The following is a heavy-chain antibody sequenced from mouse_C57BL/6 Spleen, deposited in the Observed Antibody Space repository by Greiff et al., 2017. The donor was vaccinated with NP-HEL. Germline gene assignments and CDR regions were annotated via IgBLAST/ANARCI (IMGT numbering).Heavy chain of an antibody. CDR2: IWRGGST. J-gene: IGHJ2*01. CDR1: GFSLTSYG. Sequence: QVQLQQSGPGLVQPSQSLSITCTVSGFSLTSYGVHWVRQSPGKGLEWLGVIWRGGSTDYNAAFMSRLSITKDNSKSQVFFKMNSLQADDTAIYYCATYDYDGGYYFDYWGQGTTLTVSS. D-gene: IGHD2-4*01. CDR3: ATYDYDGGYYFDY. V-gene: IGHV2-5*01.